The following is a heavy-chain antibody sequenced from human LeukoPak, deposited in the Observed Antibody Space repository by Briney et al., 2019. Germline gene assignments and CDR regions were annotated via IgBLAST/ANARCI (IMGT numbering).Heavy chain of an antibody. CDR3: AKLRALSGHRGAFDI. CDR2: ISHTGRT. Sequence: SETLSLTCGVSGVSFSGYYWSWIRQAPGKGPEWIGEISHTGRTAYNPSLKSRVTISVDTSDNRFSLHLSSVNAADTAIYYCAKLRALSGHRGAFDIWGQGTLVTVSS. J-gene: IGHJ3*02. CDR1: GVSFSGYY. V-gene: IGHV4-34*01. D-gene: IGHD1-1*01.